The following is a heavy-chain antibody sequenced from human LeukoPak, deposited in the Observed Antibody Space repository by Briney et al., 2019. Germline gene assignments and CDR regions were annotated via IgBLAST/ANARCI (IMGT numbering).Heavy chain of an antibody. CDR1: GYTFTDYY. D-gene: IGHD6-19*01. V-gene: IGHV1-2*02. CDR3: ARDRGSGWFPDDY. Sequence: ASVKVSCKASGYTFTDYYMYWVRQAPGQGLEWMGWINPNSGGTNYAQKFQGRVTMTRDTSISTAYMELSRLRSDDTAVYYCARDRGSGWFPDDYWGQGTLVTVAS. CDR2: INPNSGGT. J-gene: IGHJ4*02.